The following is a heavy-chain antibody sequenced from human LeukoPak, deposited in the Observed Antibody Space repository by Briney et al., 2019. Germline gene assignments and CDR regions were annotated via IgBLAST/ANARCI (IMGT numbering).Heavy chain of an antibody. CDR2: IYYSGST. CDR1: GGSISSSSYY. CDR3: AKLDRGYDHLAY. J-gene: IGHJ4*02. D-gene: IGHD5-12*01. V-gene: IGHV4-39*01. Sequence: SETLSLTCTVSGGSISSSSYYWGWIRQPPGKGLEWIGSIYYSGSTYYNPSLKSRVTISVDTSKNQFSLKLSSVTAADTAVYYCAKLDRGYDHLAYWGQGTLVTVSS.